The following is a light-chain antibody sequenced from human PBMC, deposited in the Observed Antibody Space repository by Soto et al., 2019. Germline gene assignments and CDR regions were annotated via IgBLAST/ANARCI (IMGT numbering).Light chain of an antibody. Sequence: QSALTQPASVSGSPGQSITISCTGTSSDVGSYNLVSWYQQHPGKAPKLMISEGNKRPSGVSNRFSGSKSGNTASLTISGLQAEDEADYYCCSYGGCNAYVFGTGTKVTVL. CDR3: CSYGGCNAYV. CDR1: SSDVGSYNL. CDR2: EGN. J-gene: IGLJ1*01. V-gene: IGLV2-23*01.